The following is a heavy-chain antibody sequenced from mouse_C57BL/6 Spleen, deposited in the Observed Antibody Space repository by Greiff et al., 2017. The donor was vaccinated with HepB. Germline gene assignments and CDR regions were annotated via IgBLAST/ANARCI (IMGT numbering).Heavy chain of an antibody. CDR1: GFTFSDYY. CDR2: INYDGSST. Sequence: EVQLVESEGGLVQPGSSMKLSCTASGFTFSDYYMAWVRQVPEKGLEWVANINYDGSSTDYLDSLKSRFIISRDNAKNILYLHMSSLKSEDTATYYCAKGTAHATRFGYWGEGTLVSVSP. V-gene: IGHV5-16*01. CDR3: AKGTAHATRFGY. J-gene: IGHJ3*01. D-gene: IGHD3-3*01.